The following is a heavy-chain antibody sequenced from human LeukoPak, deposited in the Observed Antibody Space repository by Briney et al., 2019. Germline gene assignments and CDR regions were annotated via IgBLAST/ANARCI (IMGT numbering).Heavy chain of an antibody. CDR1: GFTFSSYA. V-gene: IGHV3-30*04. Sequence: GGSLRLSCAASGFTFSSYAMHWVRQAPGKGLEWVAVISYDGSNKYYADSVKGRFTISRDNSKNTLYLQMNSLRAEDTAVYYCARDYTSVKAAAGTPNWFDPWGQGTLVTVSS. CDR3: ARDYTSVKAAAGTPNWFDP. CDR2: ISYDGSNK. D-gene: IGHD6-13*01. J-gene: IGHJ5*02.